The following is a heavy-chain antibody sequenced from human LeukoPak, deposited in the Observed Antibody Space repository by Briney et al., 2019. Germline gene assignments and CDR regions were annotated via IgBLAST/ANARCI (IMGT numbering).Heavy chain of an antibody. Sequence: ASVKVCCKASGYTFISYAMHWVRQAPGQRLEWMGWINAGNGNTKYSQKFQGRVTITRDTSASTAYMELSSLRSEDTAVYYCARDREFIPMDVWGQGTTVTVSS. CDR2: INAGNGNT. V-gene: IGHV1-3*01. J-gene: IGHJ6*02. CDR3: ARDREFIPMDV. CDR1: GYTFISYA. D-gene: IGHD3-10*01.